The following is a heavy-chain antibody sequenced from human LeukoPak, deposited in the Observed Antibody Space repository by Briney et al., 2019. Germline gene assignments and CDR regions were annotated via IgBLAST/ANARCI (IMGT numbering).Heavy chain of an antibody. J-gene: IGHJ4*02. D-gene: IGHD3-3*01. V-gene: IGHV4-59*08. CDR2: ISYTGIA. CDR1: GGSISGYY. CDR3: ARHSDFWSGYYYFDY. Sequence: PSETLSLTCTVSGGSISGYYWSWIRQPPGKGLEWIGYISYTGIANYNPSLKSRVTISVDTSKNQFSLKLSSVTAADTAVYYCARHSDFWSGYYYFDYWGQGTLVTVSS.